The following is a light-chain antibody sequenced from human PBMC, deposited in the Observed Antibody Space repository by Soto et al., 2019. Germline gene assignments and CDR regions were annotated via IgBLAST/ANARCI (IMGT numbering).Light chain of an antibody. J-gene: IGKJ2*01. CDR2: AAS. V-gene: IGKV1-8*01. Sequence: IQMTQSPSSLSASVGDRVTITCRASQGISSYLAWYQQKPGNAPKLLIYAASTLQSGVPSRFSGSGSGTDFTLTISCLQSEDFATYYCQQYYSYPLYTFGQGTKLEIK. CDR1: QGISSY. CDR3: QQYYSYPLYT.